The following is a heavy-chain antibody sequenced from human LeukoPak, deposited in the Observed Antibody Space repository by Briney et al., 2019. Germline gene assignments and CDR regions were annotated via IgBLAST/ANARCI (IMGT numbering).Heavy chain of an antibody. CDR3: ARGSVLLSADY. Sequence: SETLFLSCTVSGGSISSSSYYWGWMRQPRVEGLEWIGSIYYSGSTYYNPSLKSQLTISVDTSKDQVALKLSSVTAADTAVYYCARGSVLLSADYWGQGTLVTVSS. V-gene: IGHV4-39*06. CDR1: GGSISSSSYY. CDR2: IYYSGST. J-gene: IGHJ4*02. D-gene: IGHD3-16*01.